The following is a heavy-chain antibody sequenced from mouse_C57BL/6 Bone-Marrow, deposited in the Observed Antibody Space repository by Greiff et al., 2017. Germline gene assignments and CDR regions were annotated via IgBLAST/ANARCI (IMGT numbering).Heavy chain of an antibody. CDR2: IYPGNSDT. J-gene: IGHJ4*01. D-gene: IGHD2-1*01. Sequence: EVQRVESGPVLARPGASVKMSCKTSGYTFTSYWMHWVKQRPGQGLEWIGAIYPGNSDTSYNQKFKGKAKLTAVTSASTAYMELSSLTNEDAAVYYCTRGVYGNFYAMDYWGQGTSVTVSS. CDR1: GYTFTSYW. CDR3: TRGVYGNFYAMDY. V-gene: IGHV1-5*01.